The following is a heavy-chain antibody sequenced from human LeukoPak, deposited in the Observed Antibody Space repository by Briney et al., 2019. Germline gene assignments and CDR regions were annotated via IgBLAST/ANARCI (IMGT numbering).Heavy chain of an antibody. Sequence: GGSLRLSCVASGLTFDIHAMCWVRQAPGKGLEWVSSIDIGGGSTYYADSVKGRFTISRDNSKNTLYLQMNSLRAEDTALYFCANEVRPNDYWGRGTLVTVSS. J-gene: IGHJ4*02. CDR2: IDIGGGST. D-gene: IGHD4/OR15-4a*01. CDR3: ANEVRPNDY. CDR1: GLTFDIHA. V-gene: IGHV3-23*01.